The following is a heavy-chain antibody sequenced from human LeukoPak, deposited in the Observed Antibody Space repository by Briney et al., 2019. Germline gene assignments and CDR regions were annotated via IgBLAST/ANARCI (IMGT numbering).Heavy chain of an antibody. CDR2: IYTSGST. V-gene: IGHV4-4*07. Sequence: SETLSLTCTVSGGSISSYYWSWIRQPAGKGLEWIGRIYTSGSTNYNPSLKSRVTMSVDTSKNQFSLKLSSVTTADTAVYYCARARLRGWTTPPGGFDYWGQGTLVTVPS. CDR3: ARARLRGWTTPPGGFDY. J-gene: IGHJ4*02. CDR1: GGSISSYY. D-gene: IGHD3/OR15-3a*01.